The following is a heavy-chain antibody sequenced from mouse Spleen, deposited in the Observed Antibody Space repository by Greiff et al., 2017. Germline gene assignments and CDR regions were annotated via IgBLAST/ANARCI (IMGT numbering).Heavy chain of an antibody. J-gene: IGHJ3*01. Sequence: EVKVVESGGGLVKPGGSLKLSCAASGFTFSDYGMHWVRQAPEKGLEWVAYISSGSSTIYYADTVKGRFTISRDNAKNTLFLQMTSLRSEDTAMYYCARGYYRYAAWFAYWGQGTLVTVSA. V-gene: IGHV5-17*01. CDR3: ARGYYRYAAWFAY. D-gene: IGHD2-14*01. CDR2: ISSGSSTI. CDR1: GFTFSDYG.